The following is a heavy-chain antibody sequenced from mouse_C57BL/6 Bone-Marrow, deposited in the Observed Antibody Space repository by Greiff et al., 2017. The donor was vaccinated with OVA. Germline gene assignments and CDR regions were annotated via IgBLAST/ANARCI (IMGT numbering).Heavy chain of an antibody. V-gene: IGHV14-4*01. CDR3: TIVMDGHDGGD. J-gene: IGHJ3*01. Sequence: VQLQQSGAELVRPGASVKLSCTASGFNIKDDYMHWVKQRPEQGLEWIGWIDPENGDTEYAAKLQGKATITADPSYNTAYLQLSSLTSEDTAVYYCTIVMDGHDGGDWGQGTLVTVSA. CDR2: IDPENGDT. CDR1: GFNIKDDY. D-gene: IGHD2-2*01.